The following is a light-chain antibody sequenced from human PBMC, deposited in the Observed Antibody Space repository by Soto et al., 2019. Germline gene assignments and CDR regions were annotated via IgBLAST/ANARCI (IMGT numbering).Light chain of an antibody. V-gene: IGKV1-27*01. CDR2: GIS. Sequence: IHLTQSPSSLSASVGDRVTITCRASQGISSALAWYQQKPGKVPKLLISGISTLQSGVPSRFSGSGYGTEFTLTISNLQPEDVATYYCQKYNTAPLTFGGGTKVDIK. CDR3: QKYNTAPLT. J-gene: IGKJ4*01. CDR1: QGISSA.